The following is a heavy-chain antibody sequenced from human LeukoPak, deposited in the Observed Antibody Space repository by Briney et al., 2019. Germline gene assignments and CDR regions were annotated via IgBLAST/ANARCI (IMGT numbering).Heavy chain of an antibody. CDR3: ARLDCSGGSCYSYYYYGMDV. CDR1: GYSFTSYW. D-gene: IGHD2-15*01. Sequence: GESLKISCKGSGYSFTSYWIGWVRQMPGKGLEWMGIIYPGDSDTRYSPSFQGQVTISADKSISTAYLQWSSPKASDTAMYYCARLDCSGGSCYSYYYYGMDVWGQGTTVTVSS. V-gene: IGHV5-51*01. CDR2: IYPGDSDT. J-gene: IGHJ6*02.